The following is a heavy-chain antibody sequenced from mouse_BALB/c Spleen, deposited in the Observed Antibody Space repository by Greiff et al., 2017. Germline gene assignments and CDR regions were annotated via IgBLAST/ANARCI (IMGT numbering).Heavy chain of an antibody. CDR1: GFTFSSYG. CDR2: ISSGGSYT. J-gene: IGHJ2*01. V-gene: IGHV5-6*02. Sequence: EVKLVESGGDLVKPGGSLKLSCAASGFTFSSYGMSWVRQTPDKRLEWVATISSGGSYTYYPDSVKGRFTISRDNAKNTLYLQMSSLKSEDTAMYYCARQRGYDYFDDWGQGTTLTGAS. CDR3: ARQRGYDYFDD. D-gene: IGHD2-14*01.